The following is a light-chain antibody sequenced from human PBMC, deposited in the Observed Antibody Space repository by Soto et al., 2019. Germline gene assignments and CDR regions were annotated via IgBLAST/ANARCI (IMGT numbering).Light chain of an antibody. Sequence: EIVLTQSPDTLSLSPGQRATLSCRASQSVRSDYFAWYQQKPGQAPRVIIFGVSTRATGVPDRFSGSGSGTDFTLTISRLEPKDFALYYCQQYGNSPLTFGGGTKVEIK. CDR1: QSVRSDY. CDR2: GVS. J-gene: IGKJ4*01. CDR3: QQYGNSPLT. V-gene: IGKV3-20*01.